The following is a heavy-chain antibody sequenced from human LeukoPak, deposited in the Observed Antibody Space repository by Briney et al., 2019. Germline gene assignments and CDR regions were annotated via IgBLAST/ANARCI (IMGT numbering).Heavy chain of an antibody. V-gene: IGHV1-18*01. Sequence: GASVKVSCKASGYTSGYTFANYGISWVRRAPGQGLEWMGWISVYNGNTNYAQRLQGRVTMTTDTSTSTAYMELSSLRSEDTAVYYCAGRHLHYYDSSGYYPFDYWGQGTLVTVSS. CDR3: AGRHLHYYDSSGYYPFDY. CDR1: GYTSGYTFANYG. CDR2: ISVYNGNT. D-gene: IGHD3-22*01. J-gene: IGHJ4*02.